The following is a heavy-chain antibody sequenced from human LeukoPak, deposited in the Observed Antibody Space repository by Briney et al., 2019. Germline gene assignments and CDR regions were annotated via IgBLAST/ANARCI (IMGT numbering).Heavy chain of an antibody. Sequence: PSETLSLTCTVSGGSISSYYWSWIRQPPGKGLEWIGYIYYSGSTNYNPSLKSRVTISVDTSKNQFSLKLSSVTAADTAVYYCARVEVASGFDPWGQGTLVTVSS. CDR2: IYYSGST. J-gene: IGHJ5*02. D-gene: IGHD2-15*01. CDR1: GGSISSYY. CDR3: ARVEVASGFDP. V-gene: IGHV4-59*01.